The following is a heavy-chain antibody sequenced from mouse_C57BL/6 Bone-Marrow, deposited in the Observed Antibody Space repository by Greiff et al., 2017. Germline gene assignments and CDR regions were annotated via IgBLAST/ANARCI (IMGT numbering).Heavy chain of an antibody. CDR1: GYTFTGYW. D-gene: IGHD2-12*01. CDR3: VLVTIVGWFAY. CDR2: IDPSDSYT. V-gene: IGHV1-69*01. Sequence: QVQLQQPGAELVMPGASVKLSCKASGYTFTGYWMHWVKQRPGQGLEWIGEIDPSDSYTNYNQNFKGKSTLTVDKSSSTAYMQLSSLTSEDSAVYYSVLVTIVGWFAYWGQGTLVTVSA. J-gene: IGHJ3*01.